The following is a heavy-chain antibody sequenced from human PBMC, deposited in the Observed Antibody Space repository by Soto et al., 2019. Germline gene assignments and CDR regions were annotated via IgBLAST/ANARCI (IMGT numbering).Heavy chain of an antibody. CDR1: GYTFTSYD. J-gene: IGHJ4*02. Sequence: QVQRVQSGAEVKKPGASVKVSYKASGYTFTSYDINWVRQATGQGLEWMGWMNPNSGYTGHAQKFQGRVTMTRDTSTSTAYMELSSLRSEDTAVYYCARVFGSIDYWGQGTLVTVSS. CDR2: MNPNSGYT. CDR3: ARVFGSIDY. V-gene: IGHV1-8*01. D-gene: IGHD2-21*01.